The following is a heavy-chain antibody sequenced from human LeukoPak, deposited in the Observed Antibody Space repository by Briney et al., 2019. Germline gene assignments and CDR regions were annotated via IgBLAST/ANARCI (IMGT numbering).Heavy chain of an antibody. V-gene: IGHV1-2*02. CDR3: ARASGSYWWFDS. CDR2: INPNSGVT. CDR1: GYTFGAYY. D-gene: IGHD1-26*01. Sequence: ASVKVSCKASGYTFGAYYMHWVRQAPGQGLEWMGWINPNSGVTNFAQKFQGRVTMTRDTSISTAYMEMSRLRSDDTAVYYCARASGSYWWFDSWGQGTLVTVSS. J-gene: IGHJ5*01.